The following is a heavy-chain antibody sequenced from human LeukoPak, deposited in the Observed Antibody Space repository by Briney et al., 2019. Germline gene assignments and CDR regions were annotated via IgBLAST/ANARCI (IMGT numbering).Heavy chain of an antibody. V-gene: IGHV3-20*04. D-gene: IGHD3-22*01. J-gene: IGHJ4*02. CDR1: GFTFDEYG. Sequence: GGSLRLSCAASGFTFDEYGMSWVRQTPGKGLEWVSGIDWNGGSTGYADSVKGRFTISRNNAKNPLYLQMNSLRADDTALYYCARRAMIVVATPAVDYWGQGTLVTVSS. CDR2: IDWNGGST. CDR3: ARRAMIVVATPAVDY.